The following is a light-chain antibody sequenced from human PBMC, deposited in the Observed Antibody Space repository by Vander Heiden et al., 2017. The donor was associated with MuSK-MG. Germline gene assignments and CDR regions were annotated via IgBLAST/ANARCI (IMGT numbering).Light chain of an antibody. CDR2: AAS. Sequence: DTQMTQSPSSLSASVGDRVTITCRASQSISSYLNWYQQKPGKAPKLLIYAASSLQSGVPSRFSGSGSGTDFTLTISSLQPEDFATYYCQQSYSTPRTFGQGTKVEIK. CDR1: QSISSY. J-gene: IGKJ1*01. V-gene: IGKV1-39*01. CDR3: QQSYSTPRT.